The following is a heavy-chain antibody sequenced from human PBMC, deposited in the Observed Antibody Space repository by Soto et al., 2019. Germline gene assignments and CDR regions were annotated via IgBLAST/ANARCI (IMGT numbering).Heavy chain of an antibody. J-gene: IGHJ4*02. V-gene: IGHV3-30-3*01. CDR2: ISYDGSNK. CDR3: ARDELVVVAAIDY. Sequence: QVQLVESGGGVVQPGRSLRLSCAASGFTFSSYAMHWVRQAPGKGLEWVAVISYDGSNKYYADSVKGRFTISRDNSKNTLYLQTNSLRAEDTAVYYCARDELVVVAAIDYWGQGTLVTVSS. D-gene: IGHD2-15*01. CDR1: GFTFSSYA.